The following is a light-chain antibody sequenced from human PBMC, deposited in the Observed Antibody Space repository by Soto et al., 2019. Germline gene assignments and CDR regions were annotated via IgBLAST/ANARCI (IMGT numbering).Light chain of an antibody. CDR2: EAS. CDR3: QQYDSDAST. V-gene: IGKV1-5*03. J-gene: IGKJ2*01. CDR1: QSIHNW. Sequence: DIQMTQSPSTLSASVGDRVTITCRASQSIHNWLAWYQQKPGKAPKLLIYEASSLLSRFPSRFSGSGSGTEFCLTMSRLQPDDFAAYYCQQYDSDASTFAQGTKL.